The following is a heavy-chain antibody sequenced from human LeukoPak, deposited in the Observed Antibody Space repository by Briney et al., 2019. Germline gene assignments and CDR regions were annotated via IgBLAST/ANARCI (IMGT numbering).Heavy chain of an antibody. V-gene: IGHV3-7*01. Sequence: GGSLRLSCAASGFTLSTYWMSWVRQAPGKGLEWVAHIKQDGSQEYYVDSVKGRFTISRDSAKNSLYLQMNSLRAEDTAVYYCARGVPYDSWSGPHYSDYWGQGTLVTVSS. CDR2: IKQDGSQE. J-gene: IGHJ4*02. D-gene: IGHD3-3*01. CDR1: GFTLSTYW. CDR3: ARGVPYDSWSGPHYSDY.